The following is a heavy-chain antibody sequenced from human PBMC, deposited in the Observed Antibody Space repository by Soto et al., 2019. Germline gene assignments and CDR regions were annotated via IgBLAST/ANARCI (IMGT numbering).Heavy chain of an antibody. Sequence: PGGSLRLSCAGSGFTFSDYYMSWIRQAPGKGLEWVSYISSSGNIIYYADSVKGRFTISRDNAKNSLYLQMNSLRAEDTAVYYCERDLGYYASDGYFDYWGQGTLVTVSS. CDR2: ISSSGNII. CDR3: ERDLGYYASDGYFDY. CDR1: GFTFSDYY. D-gene: IGHD3-22*01. J-gene: IGHJ4*02. V-gene: IGHV3-11*01.